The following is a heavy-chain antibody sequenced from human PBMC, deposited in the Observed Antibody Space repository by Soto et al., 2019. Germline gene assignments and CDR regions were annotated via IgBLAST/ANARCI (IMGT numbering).Heavy chain of an antibody. V-gene: IGHV1-69*02. CDR2: IIPILGIA. J-gene: IGHJ5*02. CDR1: GGTFSSYT. CDR3: ARGYSGYLAWFDP. Sequence: ASVKVSCKASGGTFSSYTISWVRQAPGQGLEWMGRIIPILGIANYAQKFQGRVTITADKSTSTDYMELRSLRSEDTAVYYYARGYSGYLAWFDPWGQGTRVTVS. D-gene: IGHD5-12*01.